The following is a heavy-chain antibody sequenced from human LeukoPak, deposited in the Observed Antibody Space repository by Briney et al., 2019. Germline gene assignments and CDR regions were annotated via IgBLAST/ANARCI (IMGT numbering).Heavy chain of an antibody. Sequence: PGRSLRLSCAASGFTFGSYGMHWVRQAPGKGLEWVAVISSDGSNKYYADSVKGRFTISRDNSKNTLSLQMNSLRAEDTAVYYCAKDLGVDTAMVFGNWGQGTLVTVSS. J-gene: IGHJ4*02. V-gene: IGHV3-30*18. CDR1: GFTFGSYG. D-gene: IGHD5-18*01. CDR2: ISSDGSNK. CDR3: AKDLGVDTAMVFGN.